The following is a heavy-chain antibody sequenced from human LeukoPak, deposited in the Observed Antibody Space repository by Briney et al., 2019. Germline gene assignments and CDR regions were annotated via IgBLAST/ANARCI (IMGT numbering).Heavy chain of an antibody. CDR3: ARVDDLCTGAFDI. CDR1: GFTFSSYA. J-gene: IGHJ3*02. D-gene: IGHD1-1*01. CDR2: ISYDGSNK. V-gene: IGHV3-30-3*01. Sequence: GGSLRLSCAASGFTFSSYAMHWVRQAPGKGLEWVAVISYDGSNKYYADSVKGRFTISRDNSKNTLYLQMNSLRAEDTAVYYCARVDDLCTGAFDIWGQGTMVTVSS.